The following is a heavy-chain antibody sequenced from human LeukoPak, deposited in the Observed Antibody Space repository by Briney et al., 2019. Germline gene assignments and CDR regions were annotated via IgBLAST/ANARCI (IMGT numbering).Heavy chain of an antibody. CDR2: ISSNGGST. J-gene: IGHJ4*02. V-gene: IGHV3-64D*06. Sequence: GGSLRLYCSASGFTFSSYAMHWVRQASGKGLEYVSAISSNGGSTYYADSVKGRFTISRDNSKNTLYLQMSSLRAEDTAVYYCVKGGYDILTGYTSFDYWGQGTLVTVSS. CDR1: GFTFSSYA. D-gene: IGHD3-9*01. CDR3: VKGGYDILTGYTSFDY.